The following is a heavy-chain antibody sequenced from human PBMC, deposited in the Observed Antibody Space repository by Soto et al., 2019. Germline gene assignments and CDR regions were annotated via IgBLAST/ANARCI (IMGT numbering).Heavy chain of an antibody. J-gene: IGHJ4*02. CDR1: GDSISTFY. V-gene: IGHV4-59*01. Sequence: PSETLSLTCTVSGDSISTFYWGWMRQSPGKELEWIGYVYYTGSTNYSPSLKSRVTISVDRSKNQFSPKLTSANAADTAVYYCARGRTVRNYADDSSDYFYFFDYWGQGTQVTVSS. D-gene: IGHD3-22*01. CDR3: ARGRTVRNYADDSSDYFYFFDY. CDR2: VYYTGST.